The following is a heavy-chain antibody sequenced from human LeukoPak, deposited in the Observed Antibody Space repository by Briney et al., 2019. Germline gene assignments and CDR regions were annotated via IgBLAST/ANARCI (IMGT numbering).Heavy chain of an antibody. D-gene: IGHD3-3*01. CDR1: GGSISSYY. CDR2: MYTSGRT. Sequence: SETLSLTCTVSGGSISSYYWSWIRQPAGKGLEWIGRMYTSGRTNYNPSLKSRVTMSVDTSKNQFSLKLSSVTAADTAVYYCASLRERSYYARGFDYWGQGTLVTVSS. V-gene: IGHV4-4*07. CDR3: ASLRERSYYARGFDY. J-gene: IGHJ4*02.